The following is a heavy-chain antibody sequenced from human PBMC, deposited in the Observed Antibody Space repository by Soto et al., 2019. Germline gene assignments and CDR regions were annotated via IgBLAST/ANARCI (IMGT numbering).Heavy chain of an antibody. CDR2: IWYDGSHQ. J-gene: IGHJ5*02. Sequence: QVQLVESGGGVVQPGRSLRLSCAASGFTFSSYAMHWVRQAPGTGLEWLSAIWYDGSHQYYAESVKGRFTISRDNSKNTRYLQMNSLTSEDTAVYYCARDGVGVVPAARRFDHWGQGALVTVST. CDR1: GFTFSSYA. CDR3: ARDGVGVVPAARRFDH. D-gene: IGHD2-2*01. V-gene: IGHV3-30*04.